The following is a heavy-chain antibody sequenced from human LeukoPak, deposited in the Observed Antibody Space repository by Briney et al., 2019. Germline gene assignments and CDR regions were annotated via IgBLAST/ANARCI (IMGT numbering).Heavy chain of an antibody. CDR2: ISSSSSTI. CDR3: AKDQYDFWSGYYDY. CDR1: GFTFSSYS. J-gene: IGHJ4*02. D-gene: IGHD3-3*01. Sequence: GGSLRLSCAASGFTFSSYSMNWVRQAPGKGLEWVSYISSSSSTIYYADSVKGRFTIPRDNAKNSLYLQMNSLRAEDTAVYYCAKDQYDFWSGYYDYWGQGTLVTVSS. V-gene: IGHV3-48*01.